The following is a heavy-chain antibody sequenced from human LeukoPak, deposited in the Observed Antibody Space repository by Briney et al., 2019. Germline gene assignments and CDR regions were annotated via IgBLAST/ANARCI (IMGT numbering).Heavy chain of an antibody. CDR1: GGSISTYY. CDR3: ARRRRIAAAGTDAFDI. V-gene: IGHV4-59*08. D-gene: IGHD6-13*01. Sequence: SETLSLTCTVSGGSISTYYWSWIRQPPGKGLEWIGYIYYSGSTNYNPSLKSRVTISVDTSKNQFSLKLNSVTAADTAVYYCARRRRIAAAGTDAFDIWGQGTMVTVSS. CDR2: IYYSGST. J-gene: IGHJ3*02.